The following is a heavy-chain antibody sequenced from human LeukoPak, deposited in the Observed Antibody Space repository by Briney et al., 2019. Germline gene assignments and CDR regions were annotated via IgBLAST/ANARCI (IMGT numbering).Heavy chain of an antibody. CDR1: GGTFSSYA. V-gene: IGHV1-69*04. CDR2: IIPILGIA. CDR3: ATSIASMIVVLYYFDY. J-gene: IGHJ4*02. D-gene: IGHD3-22*01. Sequence: SVKVSCKASGGTFSSYAISWVRQAPGQGLEWMGRIIPILGIANYAQKFQGRVTITADKSTSTAYMELSSLRSEDTAVCYCATSIASMIVVLYYFDYWGQGTLVTVSS.